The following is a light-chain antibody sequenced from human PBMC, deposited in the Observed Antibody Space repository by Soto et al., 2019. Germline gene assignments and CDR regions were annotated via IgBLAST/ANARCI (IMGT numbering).Light chain of an antibody. CDR2: APS. V-gene: IGKV1-9*01. CDR3: QQLHGYPIT. CDR1: QGIDTS. J-gene: IGKJ5*01. Sequence: ILLTQSPSSLSASVGDRVTITCRASQGIDTSLAWYQQKPEKAPKLLIYAPSNFQSGVPSRFSGSGSGTHFTLTISSLQPEDFATYYCQQLHGYPITFGQGTRLEI.